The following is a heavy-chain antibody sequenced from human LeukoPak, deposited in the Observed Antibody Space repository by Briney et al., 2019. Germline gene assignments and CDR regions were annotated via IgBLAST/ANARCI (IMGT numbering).Heavy chain of an antibody. Sequence: PGGSLRLSCAASGFTFNSYVINWVRRAPGKGLEWVSAISGTGGRTYYADSVKGRFTISRDNAKNSLYLQMNSLRAEDTAVYCCARGSGGYDYGVDYWGQGTLVTVSS. V-gene: IGHV3-23*01. CDR3: ARGSGGYDYGVDY. D-gene: IGHD5-12*01. J-gene: IGHJ4*02. CDR2: ISGTGGRT. CDR1: GFTFNSYV.